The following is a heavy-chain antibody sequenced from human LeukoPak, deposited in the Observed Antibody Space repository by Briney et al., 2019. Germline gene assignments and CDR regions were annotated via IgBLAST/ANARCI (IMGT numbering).Heavy chain of an antibody. CDR1: GGSISIYY. CDR2: IYNSGST. J-gene: IGHJ5*02. V-gene: IGHV4-59*01. D-gene: IGHD3-16*01. CDR3: ARDRELGS. Sequence: SETLALTCIVSGGSISIYYWNWIRQPPGKGLEGIGYIYNSGSTDYNPSLKRRVTISADTSKNQFSLKLTSVTAADTAVYYCARDRELGSWGQGILVTVSS.